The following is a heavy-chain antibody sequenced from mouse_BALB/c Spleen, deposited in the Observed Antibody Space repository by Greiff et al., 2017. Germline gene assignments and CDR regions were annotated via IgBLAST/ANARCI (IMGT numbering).Heavy chain of an antibody. V-gene: IGHV1S26*01. D-gene: IGHD2-4*01. CDR2: INPSTGYT. CDR3: ARWAIRNYFDY. J-gene: IGHJ2*01. Sequence: VQLQQSGPELVKPGASVKISCKASGYSFTSYYIHWVKQRPGQGLEWIGYINPSTGYTEYNQKFKDKATLTADKSSSTAYMQLSSLTSEDSAVYYCARWAIRNYFDYWGQGTTLTVSS. CDR1: GYSFTSYY.